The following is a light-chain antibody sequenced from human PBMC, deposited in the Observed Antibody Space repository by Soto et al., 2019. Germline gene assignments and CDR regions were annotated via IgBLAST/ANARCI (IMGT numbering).Light chain of an antibody. Sequence: AIQMTQSPSSLSASVGDRVTITCRASQDIRNELAWYQHNPGKAPKLLIYAASYLQGGAPSRFRGAGSGTDFTLTISSLQPEDFATYYCLQDYNYPRTFGQGTKVEIK. V-gene: IGKV1-6*01. J-gene: IGKJ1*01. CDR2: AAS. CDR1: QDIRNE. CDR3: LQDYNYPRT.